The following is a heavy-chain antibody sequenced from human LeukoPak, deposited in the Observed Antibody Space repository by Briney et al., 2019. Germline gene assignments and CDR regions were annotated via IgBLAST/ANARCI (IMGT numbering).Heavy chain of an antibody. CDR3: ARSYGTIVFDY. CDR1: GFTFSTYW. V-gene: IGHV3-74*01. Sequence: GGSLRLSCAASGFTFSTYWMHWVRRAPGRGLEWVSRISTDGGSTNYADSVKGRFTISRDNAKNTLYLQMNSLRAEDMAVYYCARSYGTIVFDYWGQGTLVTVSS. D-gene: IGHD1-14*01. CDR2: ISTDGGST. J-gene: IGHJ4*02.